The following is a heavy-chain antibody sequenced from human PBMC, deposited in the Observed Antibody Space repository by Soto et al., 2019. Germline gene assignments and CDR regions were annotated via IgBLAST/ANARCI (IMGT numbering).Heavy chain of an antibody. D-gene: IGHD2-2*01. CDR3: ARDPIPATAPRDYYYGMDV. V-gene: IGHV1-69*01. Sequence: QVQLVQSGAEVKKPGSSVKVSCKASGGTFSSYAISWVRQAPGQGLEWMGGIIPIFGTANYAQKFQGRVTITADESTSTAYMELSSLRSEDTAVYYCARDPIPATAPRDYYYGMDVWGQGTMVTVSS. CDR1: GGTFSSYA. J-gene: IGHJ6*02. CDR2: IIPIFGTA.